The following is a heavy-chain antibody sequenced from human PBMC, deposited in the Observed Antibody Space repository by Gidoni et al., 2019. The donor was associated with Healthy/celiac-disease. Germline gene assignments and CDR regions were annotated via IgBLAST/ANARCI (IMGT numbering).Heavy chain of an antibody. V-gene: IGHV4-31*03. CDR2: IYYRGST. J-gene: IGHJ3*02. CDR1: GGSISSGGYY. Sequence: QVQLQESGPGLVKPSQTLSLTCTVSGGSISSGGYYWSWIRQHPGKGLEWIGYIYYRGSTYYNPSLKSRVTISVDTSKNQFSLKLSSVTAADTAVYYCARSPYTFGGVIVGKIDAFDIWGQGTMVTVSS. D-gene: IGHD3-16*02. CDR3: ARSPYTFGGVIVGKIDAFDI.